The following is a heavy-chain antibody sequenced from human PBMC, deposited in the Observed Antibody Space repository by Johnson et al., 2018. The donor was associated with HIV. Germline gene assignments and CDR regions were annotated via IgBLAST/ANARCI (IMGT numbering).Heavy chain of an antibody. J-gene: IGHJ3*02. CDR3: ARDPGSITMVRGDAFDI. CDR2: ISYDGSNK. D-gene: IGHD3-10*01. CDR1: GFTFSSYA. V-gene: IGHV3-30-3*01. Sequence: QVQLVESGGGVVRPGGSLRLSCAASGFTFSSYAMHWVRQAPGKGLEWVAVISYDGSNKYYADSVKGRFTISRDNSKNTLYLQMNSLRVDDTAIYYCARDPGSITMVRGDAFDIWGQGTMVTVSS.